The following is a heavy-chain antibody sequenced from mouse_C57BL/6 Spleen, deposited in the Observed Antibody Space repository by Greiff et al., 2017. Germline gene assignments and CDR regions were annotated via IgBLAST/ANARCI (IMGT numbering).Heavy chain of an antibody. CDR3: TRINYYGSSYAMDY. Sequence: EVKLVESGGGLVQPGGSMKLSCAASGFTFSDAWMDWVRQSPEKGLEWVAEIRNKANNHATYYAESVKGRFTISRDDSKSSDYLQMNSLRAEDTGIYYCTRINYYGSSYAMDYWGQGTSVTVSS. CDR1: GFTFSDAW. CDR2: IRNKANNHAT. D-gene: IGHD1-1*01. V-gene: IGHV6-6*01. J-gene: IGHJ4*01.